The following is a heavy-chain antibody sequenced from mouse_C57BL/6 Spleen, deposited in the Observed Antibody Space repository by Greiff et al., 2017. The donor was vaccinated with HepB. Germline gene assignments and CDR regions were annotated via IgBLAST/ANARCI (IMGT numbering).Heavy chain of an antibody. CDR2: INPNNGGT. V-gene: IGHV1-18*01. J-gene: IGHJ4*01. Sequence: VQLQQSGPELVKPGASVKIPCKASGYTFTDYNMDWVKQSPGKSLEWIGDINPNNGGTIYNQKFKGKATVTVDKSSSTAYMELRSLTSEETAVYYCARKYYDYSYAMDYWGQGTSVTVSS. CDR3: ARKYYDYSYAMDY. CDR1: GYTFTDYN. D-gene: IGHD2-4*01.